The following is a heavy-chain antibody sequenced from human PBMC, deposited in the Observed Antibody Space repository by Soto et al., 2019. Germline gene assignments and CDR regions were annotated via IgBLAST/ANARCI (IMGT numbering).Heavy chain of an antibody. Sequence: GGSLRLSCAASGFTFSSYWMSWVRQAPGKGLEWVANIKQDGSEKFNVDSVKGRFTIYRDNAENSLYLQMNSLRAEDTAVYYCARERYCSSTSCYLNYYYYYYMDVWGKGTTVTVSS. CDR3: ARERYCSSTSCYLNYYYYYYMDV. CDR1: GFTFSSYW. CDR2: IKQDGSEK. V-gene: IGHV3-7*01. J-gene: IGHJ6*03. D-gene: IGHD2-2*01.